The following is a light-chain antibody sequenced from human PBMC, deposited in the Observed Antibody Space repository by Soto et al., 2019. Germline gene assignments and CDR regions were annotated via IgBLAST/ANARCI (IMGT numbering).Light chain of an antibody. J-gene: IGKJ1*01. V-gene: IGKV1-39*01. CDR2: AAS. Sequence: DIQMTQSPSSLSASVGDRVTITCRASQSISSYLNWYQQKPGKAPKLLIYAASSLPSGLPSRFSGSGSGTDSTLTISRLQPEDFATYYCQQSYSTRWTFGQGTKVEIK. CDR1: QSISSY. CDR3: QQSYSTRWT.